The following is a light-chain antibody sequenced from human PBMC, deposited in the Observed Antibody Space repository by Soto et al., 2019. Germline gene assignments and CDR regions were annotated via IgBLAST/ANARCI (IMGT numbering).Light chain of an antibody. V-gene: IGKV3-20*01. J-gene: IGKJ5*01. CDR3: QKYGSSPTN. CDR2: DTY. CDR1: QSLTNSF. Sequence: DIVLTQSPGGLCLSTGEIATLSGSASQSLTNSFIAWYQQKPGQATRIMIYDTYSRATGIKDRFSGSGSGTDFTLTIRRMEPEDFAVYYCQKYGSSPTNFGKGPRLAIK.